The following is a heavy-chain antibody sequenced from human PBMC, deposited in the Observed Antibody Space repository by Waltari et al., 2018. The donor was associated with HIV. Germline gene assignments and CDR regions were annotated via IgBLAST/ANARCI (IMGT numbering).Heavy chain of an antibody. Sequence: QVQLQESGPGLVKPSQTLSLTCTLSGGSISRGDYYWSWCRQPPGKGLGWIGDIYYSGSTYYNPSLKSRVTLSVDTSKTQFSLKLSSVTAADTAVYYCARDLDGDYTPAYGMDVWGQGTTVTVSS. V-gene: IGHV4-30-4*01. CDR2: IYYSGST. J-gene: IGHJ6*02. CDR3: ARDLDGDYTPAYGMDV. D-gene: IGHD4-17*01. CDR1: GGSISRGDYY.